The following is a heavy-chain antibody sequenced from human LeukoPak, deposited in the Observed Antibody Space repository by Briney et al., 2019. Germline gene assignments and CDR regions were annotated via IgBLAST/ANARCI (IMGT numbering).Heavy chain of an antibody. CDR1: GGTFSSYA. J-gene: IGHJ4*02. CDR2: IIPIFGTA. V-gene: IGHV1-69*06. CDR3: ARNAYNSGWYDY. Sequence: SVKVSCKASGGTFSSYAISWVRQAPGQGLEWMGGIIPIFGTANYAQKFQGRVTITADKSTSTAYMELSSLRSEDTAVYYCARNAYNSGWYDYWGQGTLVTVSS. D-gene: IGHD6-19*01.